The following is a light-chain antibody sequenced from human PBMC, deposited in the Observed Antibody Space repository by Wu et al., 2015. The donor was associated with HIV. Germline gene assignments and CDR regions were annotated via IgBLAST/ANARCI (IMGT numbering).Light chain of an antibody. CDR1: QNVNSH. V-gene: IGKV3-20*01. Sequence: EVVMTQSPGTLSMSPGERATLSCRASQNVNSHLAWYQQKPGQAPRVLIYGASNRAPGVPDRFSGSGSGTDFTLTIRRLGPEDLAVYYCQFYSITFRTFGQGTKVEF. CDR3: QFYSITFRT. J-gene: IGKJ1*01. CDR2: GAS.